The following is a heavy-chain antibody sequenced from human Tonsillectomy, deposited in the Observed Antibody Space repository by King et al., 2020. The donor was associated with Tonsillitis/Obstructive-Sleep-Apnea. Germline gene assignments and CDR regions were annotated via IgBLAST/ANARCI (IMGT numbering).Heavy chain of an antibody. CDR1: GGSISRYY. D-gene: IGHD2/OR15-2a*01. J-gene: IGHJ4*02. V-gene: IGHV4-59*01. Sequence: VQLQESGPGLVKPSETLSLTCTVSGGSISRYYWSWIRQPPGKGLEWIGYIYYSGSTNYNPSLKSRVTISVDTSKNQFSLKLSSVTAADTAVYYCARGPPRAPYLYYFDYWGQGTLVTVSS. CDR3: ARGPPRAPYLYYFDY. CDR2: IYYSGST.